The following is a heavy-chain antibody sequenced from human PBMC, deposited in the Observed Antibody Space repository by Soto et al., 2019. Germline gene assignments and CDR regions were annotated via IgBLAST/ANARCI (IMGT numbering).Heavy chain of an antibody. CDR1: GGSVSSGSYY. Sequence: SETLSLTCTVSGGSVSSGSYYWSWIRQPPGKGLEWIGYIYYSGSTNYNSSLKSRVTISVDTSKNQFSLKLSSVTAADTAVYYCARVGILTGSPGNWFDPWGQGTLVTVSS. CDR3: ARVGILTGSPGNWFDP. CDR2: IYYSGST. J-gene: IGHJ5*02. D-gene: IGHD3-9*01. V-gene: IGHV4-61*01.